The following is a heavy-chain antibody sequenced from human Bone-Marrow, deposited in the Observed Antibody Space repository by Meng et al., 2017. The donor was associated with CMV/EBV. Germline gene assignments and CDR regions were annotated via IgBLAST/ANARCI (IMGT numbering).Heavy chain of an antibody. CDR1: GGSSSGYY. J-gene: IGHJ4*02. D-gene: IGHD3-22*01. V-gene: IGHV4-34*01. CDR3: ARLPSRYYYDSSGYYRSSY. Sequence: SETLSLTCAVYGGSSSGYYWSWIRQPPGKGLEWIGEINHSGSTNYNPSLKSRVTISVDTSKNQFSLKLSSVTAADTAVYYCARLPSRYYYDSSGYYRSSYWGQGTLVTVSS. CDR2: INHSGST.